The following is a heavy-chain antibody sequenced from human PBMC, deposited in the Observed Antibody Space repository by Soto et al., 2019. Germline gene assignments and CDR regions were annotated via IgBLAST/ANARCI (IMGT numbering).Heavy chain of an antibody. CDR2: IYSGGST. CDR3: ARVNYYGSGSYYNLVDYGMDV. D-gene: IGHD3-10*01. CDR1: GFTVSSNY. Sequence: WGSLRLSCAASGFTVSSNYMSWVRQAPGKGLEWVSVIYSGGSTYYADSVKGRFTISRDNSKNTLYLQMNSLRAEDTAVYYCARVNYYGSGSYYNLVDYGMDVWGQGTTVTAP. V-gene: IGHV3-53*01. J-gene: IGHJ6*02.